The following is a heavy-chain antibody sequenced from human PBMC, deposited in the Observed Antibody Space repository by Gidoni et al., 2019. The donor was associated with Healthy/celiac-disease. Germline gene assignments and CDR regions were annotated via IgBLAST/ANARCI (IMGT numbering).Heavy chain of an antibody. V-gene: IGHV4-38-2*01. D-gene: IGHD2-2*01. Sequence: QVQLQESGPGLVKPSETLSLTCPVSGYSISRGYYWGWIRQPPGKGLEWIGSIYHSGSTYYNPSLKSRVTISVDTSKNQFSLKLSSVTAADTAVYYCASGPIVVVPAAILALEPNWFDPWGQGTLVTVSS. CDR3: ASGPIVVVPAAILALEPNWFDP. J-gene: IGHJ5*02. CDR2: IYHSGST. CDR1: GYSISRGYY.